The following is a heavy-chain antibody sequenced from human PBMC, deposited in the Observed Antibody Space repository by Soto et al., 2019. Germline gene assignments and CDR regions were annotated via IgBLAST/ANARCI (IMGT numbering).Heavy chain of an antibody. D-gene: IGHD6-6*01. CDR1: GGTFSSYA. CDR3: ARDGIAAQRQYNWFDP. V-gene: IGHV1-69*13. J-gene: IGHJ5*02. Sequence: SVKISCKASGGTFSSYAISWVRQAPGQGLEWMGGIIPIFGTANYAQKFQGRVTITADESTSTAYMELSSLRSEDTAVYYCARDGIAAQRQYNWFDPWGQGTLVTVSS. CDR2: IIPIFGTA.